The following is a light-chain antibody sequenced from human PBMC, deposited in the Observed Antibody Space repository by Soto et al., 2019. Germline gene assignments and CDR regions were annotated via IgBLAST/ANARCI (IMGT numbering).Light chain of an antibody. CDR1: QSVSGN. CDR2: GAS. V-gene: IGKV3-15*01. J-gene: IGKJ4*01. Sequence: EVVMTHSPATLPVSTGEGVTLSCTASQSVSGNLAWYQQKPGQAPRLLIHGASTRATDIPARFSGSGSGTEFTLTITSGQSEDCAVYYCQQYHNWPPGRTCAGGTKQDIK. CDR3: QQYHNWPPGRT.